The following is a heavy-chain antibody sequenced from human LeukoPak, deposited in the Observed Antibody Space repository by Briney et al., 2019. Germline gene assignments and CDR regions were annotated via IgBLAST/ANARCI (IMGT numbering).Heavy chain of an antibody. V-gene: IGHV4-31*03. CDR1: GGSISSGGYY. J-gene: IGHJ3*02. D-gene: IGHD6-19*01. Sequence: SETLSLTCTVSGGSISSGGYYWTWIRQPPGKGLEWIGYIYYSGSTYYNPSLKSRVTISVDTSKNQFSLKVSSVTAADTAVYYCARDRTDSGTEVDALDIWGQGTMVTVSS. CDR2: IYYSGST. CDR3: ARDRTDSGTEVDALDI.